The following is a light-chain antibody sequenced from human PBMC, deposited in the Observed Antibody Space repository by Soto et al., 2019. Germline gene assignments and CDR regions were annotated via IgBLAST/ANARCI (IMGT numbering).Light chain of an antibody. J-gene: IGKJ4*01. Sequence: EIVMTQSPATLSVSPGERATLSCRASQSVSNNLAWYQQTPGQAPRLLIYDASTRATGIPARFSGSGSGTEFLLTISSLHSDDFAVYYCQHYNNWPLTFGGGTKVEIK. CDR3: QHYNNWPLT. CDR2: DAS. CDR1: QSVSNN. V-gene: IGKV3-15*01.